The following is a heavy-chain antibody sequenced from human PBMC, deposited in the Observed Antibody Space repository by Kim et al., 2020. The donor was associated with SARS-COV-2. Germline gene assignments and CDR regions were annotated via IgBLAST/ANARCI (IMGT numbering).Heavy chain of an antibody. J-gene: IGHJ4*02. CDR3: ARHVKTIVSVIREIDY. D-gene: IGHD3-22*01. Sequence: SETLSLTCTVSGGSISSNTYYWGWIRQPPGKGLEWIGGIYYSGATYYNPSLRGRVTISVDTSNNQFSLKLSSVTATDTAVYNCARHVKTIVSVIREIDYWGQGTLVTVSS. CDR1: GGSISSNTYY. CDR2: IYYSGAT. V-gene: IGHV4-39*01.